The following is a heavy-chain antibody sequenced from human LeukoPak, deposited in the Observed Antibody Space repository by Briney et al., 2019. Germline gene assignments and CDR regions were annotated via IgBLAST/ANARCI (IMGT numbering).Heavy chain of an antibody. Sequence: PGGSLRLSCAASGFTFNNYWMSWVRQAPGKGLEWVANIKQDESEKYYVDSVKGRLTISRDNAKSSLYLQMNSLRAEDTAVYYCAMPVVTASSDAFDIWGQGTMVTVSS. CDR3: AMPVVTASSDAFDI. J-gene: IGHJ3*02. V-gene: IGHV3-7*01. CDR1: GFTFNNYW. CDR2: IKQDESEK. D-gene: IGHD2-21*02.